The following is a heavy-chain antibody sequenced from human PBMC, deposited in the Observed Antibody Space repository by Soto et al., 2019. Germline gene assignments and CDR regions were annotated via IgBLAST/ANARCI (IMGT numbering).Heavy chain of an antibody. CDR2: ISSDESNK. CDR3: ARVPGYCGGSSCYGDYYYGMDV. Sequence: QVQLVESGGGVVQPGRSPRLSCGAPGFIFSNYAMYWVRQAPGKGLEGVAVISSDESNKYYADSVKGRFTISRDNSKNTLYLQMNSLRAEDTAMYYCARVPGYCGGSSCYGDYYYGMDVWGQGTTVTVSS. V-gene: IGHV3-30-3*01. D-gene: IGHD2-15*01. CDR1: GFIFSNYA. J-gene: IGHJ6*02.